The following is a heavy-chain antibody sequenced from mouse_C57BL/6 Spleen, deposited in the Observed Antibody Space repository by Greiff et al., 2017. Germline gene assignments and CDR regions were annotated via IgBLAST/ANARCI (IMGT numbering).Heavy chain of an antibody. D-gene: IGHD1-1*01. CDR1: GYTFTDYE. CDR2: LDPDTGGT. CDR3: TGTYGGFAY. J-gene: IGHJ3*01. Sequence: QVQLQQSGAELVRPGASVTLSCKASGYTFTDYELPWVKQTPVHGLEWIGALDPDTGGTAYNQKFKGKARLTADQSSSTAYMELRSLTSEDSAVYYGTGTYGGFAYWGQGTLVTVSA. V-gene: IGHV1-15*01.